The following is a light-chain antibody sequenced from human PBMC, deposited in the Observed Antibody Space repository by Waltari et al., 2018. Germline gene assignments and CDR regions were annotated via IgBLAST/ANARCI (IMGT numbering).Light chain of an antibody. J-gene: IGLJ3*02. Sequence: QSALTQPASVSGSPGQSITISCTGTTSDVGGYNYVSCYQQHPGNVPKLLIFDVSDRPSGVSNRFSGSKAGNPASLTSSGLQAEDESHCYCCSFTSRRTWVFGGGTKLTVL. V-gene: IGLV2-14*03. CDR2: DVS. CDR1: TSDVGGYNY. CDR3: CSFTSRRTWV.